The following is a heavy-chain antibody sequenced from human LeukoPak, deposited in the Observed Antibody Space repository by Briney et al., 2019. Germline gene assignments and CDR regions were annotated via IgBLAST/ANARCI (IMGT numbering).Heavy chain of an antibody. CDR3: AKGLWYYDFWSGYYFNRLFDY. J-gene: IGHJ4*02. CDR2: ISGSDGTT. CDR1: GFTFRSYA. V-gene: IGHV3-23*01. Sequence: GGSLRLSCAASGFTFRSYAMSWVRQAPGKGLEWVSAISGSDGTTLYADSVKGRFTISRDSSKNTLYLQMNSLRAEDTAVYYCAKGLWYYDFWSGYYFNRLFDYWGQGTLVTVSS. D-gene: IGHD3-3*01.